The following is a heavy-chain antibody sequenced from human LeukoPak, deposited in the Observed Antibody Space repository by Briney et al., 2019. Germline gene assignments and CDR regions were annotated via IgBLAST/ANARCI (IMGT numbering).Heavy chain of an antibody. CDR2: INPNRGGT. J-gene: IGHJ4*02. CDR1: GYTFTGYY. D-gene: IGHD2-15*01. Sequence: ASVKVSCKASGYTFTGYYMHWVRQAPGQGLERVGRINPNRGGTNYAQKCQGRVSMTRDTSISTGYMELSRLRSDDTAVYYCARDQRIRCSGGSCYSAVSSSGWYGLFDYWGQGTLVTVSS. V-gene: IGHV1-2*06. CDR3: ARDQRIRCSGGSCYSAVSSSGWYGLFDY.